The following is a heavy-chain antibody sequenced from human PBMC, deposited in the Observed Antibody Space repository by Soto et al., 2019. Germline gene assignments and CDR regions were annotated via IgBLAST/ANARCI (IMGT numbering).Heavy chain of an antibody. CDR3: ARETIVATTAGYYYYYAMDV. D-gene: IGHD5-12*01. CDR2: IYHSGST. V-gene: IGHV4-38-2*02. CDR1: GYSISSGYY. Sequence: SETLSLTCAVSGYSISSGYYWGWIRQPPGKGLEWIGSIYHSGSTYYNPSLKSRVTISVDTSKNQFSLKLSSVTAADTAVYHCARETIVATTAGYYYYYAMDVWGQGTTVTVS. J-gene: IGHJ6*02.